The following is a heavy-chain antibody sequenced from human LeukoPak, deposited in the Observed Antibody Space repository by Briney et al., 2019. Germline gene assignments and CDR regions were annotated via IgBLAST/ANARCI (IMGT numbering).Heavy chain of an antibody. Sequence: PSETLSLTCAVYGGSFSGYYWSWIRQPPGKGLEWIGEINHSGSTNYNPSLKSRVTISVDTSKNQFSLKLSSVTAADTAVYYCARDLAVDSSGAHFDYWGQGTLVTVSS. D-gene: IGHD3-22*01. CDR2: INHSGST. CDR3: ARDLAVDSSGAHFDY. CDR1: GGSFSGYY. J-gene: IGHJ4*02. V-gene: IGHV4-34*01.